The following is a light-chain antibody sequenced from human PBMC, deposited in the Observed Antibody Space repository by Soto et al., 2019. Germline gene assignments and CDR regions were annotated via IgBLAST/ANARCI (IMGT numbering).Light chain of an antibody. Sequence: EIVLTQSPATLSLSPGESATLSCRASQSVSSYLAWYQQKPGQAPRLLIYDASNRATGIPARFSGSGSGTDFTLTISSLEPEDFAVYYCQQRSNWLATFGGGTKVEIK. CDR1: QSVSSY. CDR3: QQRSNWLAT. J-gene: IGKJ4*01. CDR2: DAS. V-gene: IGKV3-11*01.